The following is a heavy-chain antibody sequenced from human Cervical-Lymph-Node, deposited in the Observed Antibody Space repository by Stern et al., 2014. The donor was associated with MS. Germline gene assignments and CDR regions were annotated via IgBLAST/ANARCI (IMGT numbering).Heavy chain of an antibody. J-gene: IGHJ6*02. D-gene: IGHD6-6*01. CDR1: GYTFTSYG. CDR3: ARDRGAARPYYYYGMDV. V-gene: IGHV1-18*01. Sequence: VHLVESGAEVKKPGASVKVSCKASGYTFTSYGVSWVRQAPGQGLEWMGWISAYNGNTNYAQELQGRVTMTTDTSTSTAYMELRSLRSDDTAVYYCARDRGAARPYYYYGMDVWGQGTTVTVSS. CDR2: ISAYNGNT.